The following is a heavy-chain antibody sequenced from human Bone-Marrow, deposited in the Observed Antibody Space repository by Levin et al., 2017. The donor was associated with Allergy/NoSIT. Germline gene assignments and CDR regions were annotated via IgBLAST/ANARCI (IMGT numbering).Heavy chain of an antibody. CDR1: GYIFSGYS. Sequence: ASVKVSCKASGYIFSGYSMHWVRQAPGQGLEWMGWINPRSGETTYAQKFQGRVTMPTDMSISTAYMELGRVRPDDTAVYYCARVWQQLVRIDAFDIWGQGTMVIVSS. CDR3: ARVWQQLVRIDAFDI. V-gene: IGHV1-2*02. D-gene: IGHD6-13*01. J-gene: IGHJ3*02. CDR2: INPRSGET.